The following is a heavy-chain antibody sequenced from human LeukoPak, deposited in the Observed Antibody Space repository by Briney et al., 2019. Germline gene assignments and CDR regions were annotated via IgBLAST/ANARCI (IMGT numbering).Heavy chain of an antibody. J-gene: IGHJ3*02. V-gene: IGHV3-21*01. Sequence: GGSLRLSCAASGFTFSSYSMNWVRQAPGKGLEWVSSISSSSSYIYYADSVKGRFTISRDNAKNSLYLQMNSPRAEDTAVYYCAGPNYYDSSGSKGGAFDIWGQGTMVTVSS. CDR2: ISSSSSYI. CDR1: GFTFSSYS. CDR3: AGPNYYDSSGSKGGAFDI. D-gene: IGHD3-22*01.